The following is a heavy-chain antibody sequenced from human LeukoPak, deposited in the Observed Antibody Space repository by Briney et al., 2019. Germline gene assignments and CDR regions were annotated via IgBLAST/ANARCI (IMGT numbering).Heavy chain of an antibody. V-gene: IGHV1-3*01. CDR3: ARKAVAGRWFDP. Sequence: ASVKVSCKASGYTFTSYGISWVRQAPGQRLEWMGWINAGNGNTKYSQKFQGRVTITRDTSASTVYMELSSLRSEDTAVYYCARKAVAGRWFDPWGQGTLVTVSS. J-gene: IGHJ5*02. CDR2: INAGNGNT. CDR1: GYTFTSYG. D-gene: IGHD6-19*01.